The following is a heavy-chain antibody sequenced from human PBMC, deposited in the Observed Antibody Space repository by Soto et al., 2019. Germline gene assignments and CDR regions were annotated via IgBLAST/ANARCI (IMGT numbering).Heavy chain of an antibody. J-gene: IGHJ6*02. CDR1: GFTFSDYY. CDR3: ARHRYYEGSVPGYGMDV. CDR2: ISSGGSFI. D-gene: IGHD3-16*01. V-gene: IGHV3-11*01. Sequence: QVPLVESGGGLVKPGGSLRLSCAASGFTFSDYYMSWIRQAPGKGLEYISYISSGGSFIYYADSVKGRFTISRDTAKTSLYLQMKSLRAEDTALYYCARHRYYEGSVPGYGMDVWGQGTTVTVSS.